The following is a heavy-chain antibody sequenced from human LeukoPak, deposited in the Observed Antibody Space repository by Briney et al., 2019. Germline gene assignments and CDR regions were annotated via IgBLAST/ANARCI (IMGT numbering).Heavy chain of an antibody. D-gene: IGHD6-13*01. CDR1: GFTFSSYA. J-gene: IGHJ4*02. CDR2: ISGSGGST. CDR3: ARGKGGAYSSSWTFDY. Sequence: GGSLRLSCEASGFTFSSYAMSWVRQAPGKGLEWVSAISGSGGSTYYADSVKGRFTISRDNSKNTLYLQMNSLRAEDTAVYYCARGKGGAYSSSWTFDYWGQGTLVTVSS. V-gene: IGHV3-23*01.